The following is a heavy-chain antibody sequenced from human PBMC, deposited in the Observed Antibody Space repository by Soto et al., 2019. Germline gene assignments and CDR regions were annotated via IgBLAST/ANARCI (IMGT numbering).Heavy chain of an antibody. V-gene: IGHV4-30-4*01. CDR3: ARVPTPFDYYNAMDV. CDR1: GDSISSGNKY. CDR2: VFSSATT. J-gene: IGHJ6*02. D-gene: IGHD3-16*01. Sequence: SETLSLTCTVSGDSISSGNKYWSWIRQPPGKGLEWIGYVFSSATTYYNPSLKGRVSISLDASENQFSLKFASVTDADSAVYYCARVPTPFDYYNAMDVWGQGTTVTVSS.